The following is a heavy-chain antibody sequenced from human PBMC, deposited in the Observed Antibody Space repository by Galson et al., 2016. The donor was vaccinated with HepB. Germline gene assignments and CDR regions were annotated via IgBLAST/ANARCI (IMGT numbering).Heavy chain of an antibody. CDR2: IRWTHGSI. J-gene: IGHJ1*01. CDR1: GFPFSSYA. Sequence: SLRLSCAASGFPFSSYAMSWVRQAPGKGLEWVSGIRWTHGSIGYADSVKGRFTIPRDNAKNSLYLQMNSLRAEDTAFYYCAQDKASMSVGATNFQHWGQGTLVTVSS. V-gene: IGHV3-9*01. CDR3: AQDKASMSVGATNFQH. D-gene: IGHD1-26*01.